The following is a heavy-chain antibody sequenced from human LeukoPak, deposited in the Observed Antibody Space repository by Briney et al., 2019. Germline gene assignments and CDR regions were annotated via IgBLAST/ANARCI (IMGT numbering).Heavy chain of an antibody. D-gene: IGHD3-10*01. Sequence: GASVKVSCKVSGYTLTELSMHWVRQAPGKGLEWMGGFDPEDGETIYAQKFQGRVTMTEDTSTDTAYMELSSLRSEDTAVYYCATGASYYYGSGTRDAFDIWGQGTMVTVSS. CDR2: FDPEDGET. J-gene: IGHJ3*02. CDR1: GYTLTELS. CDR3: ATGASYYYGSGTRDAFDI. V-gene: IGHV1-24*01.